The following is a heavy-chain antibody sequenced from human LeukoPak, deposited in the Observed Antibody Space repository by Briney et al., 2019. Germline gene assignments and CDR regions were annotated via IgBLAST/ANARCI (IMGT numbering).Heavy chain of an antibody. CDR2: IYTSGST. CDR3: ARMISSGSYLTWFDS. D-gene: IGHD1-26*01. Sequence: AETLSLLCTVSGGSISSYYWSWIRQPAGKGLDWIGRIYTSGSTNYNPSLKSRVTMSVDTSKNQFSVKLSSVTAADTAVYYCARMISSGSYLTWFDSWGQGGMVSVSS. V-gene: IGHV4-4*07. CDR1: GGSISSYY. J-gene: IGHJ5*01.